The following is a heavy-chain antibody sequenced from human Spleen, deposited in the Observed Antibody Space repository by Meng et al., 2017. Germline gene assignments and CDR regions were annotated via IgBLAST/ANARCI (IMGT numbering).Heavy chain of an antibody. CDR3: ARVNYDRSGYYPRAGEFYLYGMDV. D-gene: IGHD3-22*01. CDR2: NNPNSGDT. V-gene: IGHV1-2*06. CDR1: GYTFTGYF. J-gene: IGHJ6*02. Sequence: ASVKVSCKASGYTFTGYFIHWVRQAPGQGLEWMGRNNPNSGDTIYAKKFQGRVTMSSDSSISTAYMELSRLRSDDTAVYYCARVNYDRSGYYPRAGEFYLYGMDVWGQGTSVTVSS.